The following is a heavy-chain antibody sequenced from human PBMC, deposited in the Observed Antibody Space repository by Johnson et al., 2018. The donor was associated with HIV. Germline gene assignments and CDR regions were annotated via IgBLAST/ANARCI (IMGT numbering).Heavy chain of an antibody. CDR1: GFTFSIYD. Sequence: VQLVESGGGLVQPGGSLRLSCAASGFTFSIYDMHWVRQTTGKGLEWVSAIGVTSDTYYPGSVKGRFTISRDHAKKSLYLQMNSLRAGDPAVYYCARGKGWLDAFDMWGQGTMVTVSS. D-gene: IGHD3-22*01. J-gene: IGHJ3*02. CDR3: ARGKGWLDAFDM. CDR2: IGVTSDT. V-gene: IGHV3-13*01.